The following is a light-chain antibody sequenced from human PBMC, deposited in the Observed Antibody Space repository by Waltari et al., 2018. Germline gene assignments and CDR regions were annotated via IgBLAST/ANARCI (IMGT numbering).Light chain of an antibody. Sequence: EIVLTQSPATLSLSPGERASLSCRASQSVDTYLAWYQQKPGQDPRLLIYEASNRATGIPARFSGSGSGTDFTLTISSLEPEDFAVYYCRQRSNWVTFGGGTKVEIK. CDR1: QSVDTY. V-gene: IGKV3-11*01. CDR2: EAS. J-gene: IGKJ4*01. CDR3: RQRSNWVT.